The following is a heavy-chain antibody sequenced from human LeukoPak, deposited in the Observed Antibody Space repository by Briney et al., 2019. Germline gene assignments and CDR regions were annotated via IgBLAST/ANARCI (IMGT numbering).Heavy chain of an antibody. V-gene: IGHV3-30*04. CDR1: GFTFSSYA. CDR2: ISYDGSNK. D-gene: IGHD3/OR15-3a*01. Sequence: PGGSLRLSCAAPGFTFSSYAMHWVRQAPGKGLEWVAVISYDGSNKYYADSVKGRFTISRDNSKNTLYLQMNSLRAEDTAVYYCARSRLDWSEHGDWFDPWGQGTLVTVSS. J-gene: IGHJ5*02. CDR3: ARSRLDWSEHGDWFDP.